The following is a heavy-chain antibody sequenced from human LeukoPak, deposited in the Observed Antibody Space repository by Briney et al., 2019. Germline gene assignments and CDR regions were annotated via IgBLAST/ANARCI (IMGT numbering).Heavy chain of an antibody. D-gene: IGHD6-19*01. Sequence: SETLSLTCTVSGGSISSYYWSWIRQPPGKGLEWIGYIYYSGSTNYNPSLKSRVTISVDTSKNQFSLKLSSVTAADTAVYYCASHSGWSDYWGQGTLVTASS. CDR1: GGSISSYY. CDR2: IYYSGST. J-gene: IGHJ4*02. V-gene: IGHV4-59*01. CDR3: ASHSGWSDY.